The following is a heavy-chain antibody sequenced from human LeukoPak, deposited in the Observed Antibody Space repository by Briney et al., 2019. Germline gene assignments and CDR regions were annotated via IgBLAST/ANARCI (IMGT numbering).Heavy chain of an antibody. J-gene: IGHJ4*02. V-gene: IGHV4-39*01. CDR2: IYYSGST. Sequence: SETLSLTCTVSGGSISSSSYYWGWIRQPPGKGLEWIGSIYYSGSTYYNPSLKSRVTISVDTSKNQFSLKLSSVTAADTAVYYCARGRSHSSGWYYVDGIFDYWGQGTLVTVSS. CDR1: GGSISSSSYY. D-gene: IGHD6-19*01. CDR3: ARGRSHSSGWYYVDGIFDY.